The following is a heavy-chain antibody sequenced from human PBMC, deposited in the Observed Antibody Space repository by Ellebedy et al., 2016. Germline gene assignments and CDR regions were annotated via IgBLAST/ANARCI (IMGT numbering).Heavy chain of an antibody. CDR2: ISAYNGNT. D-gene: IGHD3-10*01. V-gene: IGHV1-18*01. CDR1: GYTFTSYG. CDR3: AGDLLWFGEDYYYGMDV. Sequence: ASVKVSCXASGYTFTSYGISWVRQAPGQGLEWMGWISAYNGNTNYAQKLQGRVTMTTDTSTSTAYMELRSLRSDDTAVYYCAGDLLWFGEDYYYGMDVWGQGTTVTVSS. J-gene: IGHJ6*02.